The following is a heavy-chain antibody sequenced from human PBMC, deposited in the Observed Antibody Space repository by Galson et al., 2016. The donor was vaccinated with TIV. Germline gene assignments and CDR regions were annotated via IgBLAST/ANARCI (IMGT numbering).Heavy chain of an antibody. D-gene: IGHD3-22*01. J-gene: IGHJ3*01. CDR3: ARDAGTYYHALDL. CDR2: IYYSGST. Sequence: LSLTCTVSGGSISNGDYYWSWIRQPPGKGLEWIGYIYYSGSTNLNPSLKSRLTLSVDRSKNRFSLNLSSVTAADTAVYYCARDAGTYYHALDLWGQGTLVAVSS. V-gene: IGHV4-30-4*01. CDR1: GGSISNGDYY.